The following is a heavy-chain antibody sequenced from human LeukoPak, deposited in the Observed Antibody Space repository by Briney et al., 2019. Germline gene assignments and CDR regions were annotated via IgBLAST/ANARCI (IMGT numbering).Heavy chain of an antibody. CDR1: GYTFTGYY. CDR3: ARVASSSWYVDAFDI. Sequence: ASVTVSCKASGYTFTGYYMHWVRQAPGQGVEWMGWINPNSGGTNYAQKFQGRVTITKDTSISTAYMELSRLRSDDTAVYYCARVASSSWYVDAFDIWGQGTMVTVSS. J-gene: IGHJ3*02. D-gene: IGHD6-13*01. V-gene: IGHV1-2*02. CDR2: INPNSGGT.